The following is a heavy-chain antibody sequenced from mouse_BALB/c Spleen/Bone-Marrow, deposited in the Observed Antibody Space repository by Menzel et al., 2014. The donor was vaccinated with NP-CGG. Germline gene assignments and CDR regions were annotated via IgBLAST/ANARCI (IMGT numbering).Heavy chain of an antibody. D-gene: IGHD2-14*01. CDR2: ISSGGSYT. CDR1: GFTFSSCA. V-gene: IGHV5-9-1*01. Sequence: DVKLVESGGGLVKPGGSLKLSCAASGFTFSSCAMSWVRQTPEKRLEWVATISSGGSYTYCLDSVKGRFTISRDNAKNTLYLQMSSLRSKDTAMYYCARAGRYDGNFDYWGQGTTLTGSS. CDR3: ARAGRYDGNFDY. J-gene: IGHJ2*01.